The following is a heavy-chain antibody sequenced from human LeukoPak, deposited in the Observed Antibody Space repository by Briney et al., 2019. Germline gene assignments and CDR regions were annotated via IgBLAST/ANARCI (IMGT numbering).Heavy chain of an antibody. CDR2: ISSSSNYI. V-gene: IGHV3-21*01. J-gene: IGHJ3*01. CDR3: AKEIYCTATTCQGNDAFDL. CDR1: GFTFSSYA. D-gene: IGHD2-8*02. Sequence: GGSLRLSCAASGFTFSSYAMSWVRQAPGKGLEWVPSISSSSNYINYADSVKGRFTISRDNSKNTVYLQMNSLRVEDTAVYYCAKEIYCTATTCQGNDAFDLWGQGTRVTVSS.